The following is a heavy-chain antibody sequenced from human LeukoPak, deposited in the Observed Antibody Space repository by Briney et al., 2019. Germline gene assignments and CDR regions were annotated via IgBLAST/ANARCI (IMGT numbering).Heavy chain of an antibody. J-gene: IGHJ6*02. V-gene: IGHV3-9*01. D-gene: IGHD6-13*01. Sequence: GGSLRLSCAASGFTFDDYAMHWVRQAPGKGLEWVSSITWNSGSIDYADSVKGRVSISRDNAKNSLYLQLNSLRAEGTALYYCAKDIGQHQDYYYYGMDVWGRGTTVTVSS. CDR3: AKDIGQHQDYYYYGMDV. CDR2: ITWNSGSI. CDR1: GFTFDDYA.